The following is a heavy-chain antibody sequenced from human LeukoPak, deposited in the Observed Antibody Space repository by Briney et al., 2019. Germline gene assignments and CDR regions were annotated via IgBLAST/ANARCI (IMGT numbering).Heavy chain of an antibody. Sequence: PGGSLRLSCAASGFTFSTYGMGWVRQPPGKGLEWIGFIQSSNTKYNPSLKSRAIISADTSKNHFSLKLTSVTASDTAVYYCALYYAGRGGQGHWGQGTQVIVSS. CDR3: ALYYAGRGGQGH. J-gene: IGHJ4*02. V-gene: IGHV4-4*09. D-gene: IGHD3-3*01. CDR2: IQSSNT. CDR1: GFTFSTYG.